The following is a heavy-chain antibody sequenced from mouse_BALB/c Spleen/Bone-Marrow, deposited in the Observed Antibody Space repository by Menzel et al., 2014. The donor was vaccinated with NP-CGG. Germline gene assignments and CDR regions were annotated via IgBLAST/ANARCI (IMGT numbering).Heavy chain of an antibody. CDR3: ASYVYGYYFDY. D-gene: IGHD2-2*01. CDR2: IDPANGNT. J-gene: IGHJ2*01. Sequence: VHVKQSGAELVEPGASVKLSCTASGFNVKDTYIHWVKQRPEQGLEWIGRIDPANGNTKYDPKFQGKATITADTSSNTAYLQLSSLTSEDTAVYYCASYVYGYYFDYWGQGTTLTVSS. V-gene: IGHV14-3*02. CDR1: GFNVKDTY.